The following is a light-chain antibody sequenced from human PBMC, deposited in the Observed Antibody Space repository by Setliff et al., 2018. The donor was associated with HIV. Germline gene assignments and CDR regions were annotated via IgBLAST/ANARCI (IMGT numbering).Light chain of an antibody. V-gene: IGLV2-14*03. CDR1: SSDFGGYNY. CDR2: DVS. CDR3: SSYTSRNTYV. Sequence: QSALTQPAPVSGSPGQSITISCTGASSDFGGYNYVSWYEQHPGKAPKLMIYDVSKRPSGVSNRFSGSKSGNTASLTISGLQAEDEADYYCSSYTSRNTYVFGTGTKVTVL. J-gene: IGLJ1*01.